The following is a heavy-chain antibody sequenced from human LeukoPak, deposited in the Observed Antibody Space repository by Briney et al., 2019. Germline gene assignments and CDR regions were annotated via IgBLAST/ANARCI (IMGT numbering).Heavy chain of an antibody. CDR1: GGSISSGSYY. D-gene: IGHD1-26*01. CDR3: AREGELGTDY. Sequence: SQTLSLTCTVSGGSISSGSYYWSWIRQPAGKGLEWIGRIYTSGSTNYNPSLKSRLTISVDTSKNQFSLKLSSVTAADTAVYYCAREGELGTDYWGQGTLVTVSS. J-gene: IGHJ4*02. V-gene: IGHV4-61*02. CDR2: IYTSGST.